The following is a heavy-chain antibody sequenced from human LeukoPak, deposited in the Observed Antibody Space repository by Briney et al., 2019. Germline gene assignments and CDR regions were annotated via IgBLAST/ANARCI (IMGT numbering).Heavy chain of an antibody. Sequence: ASVKVSCKASGYTLSDYGIIWVRQAPGQGLEWVGWITTYNGNRKYAEKFQGRVTMTTDTSTSTYYMEMRSLRSDDTAIYYCARDCSNGVCFPRDYWGQGTQITAST. CDR3: ARDCSNGVCFPRDY. CDR1: GYTLSDYG. D-gene: IGHD2-8*01. CDR2: ITTYNGNR. J-gene: IGHJ4*02. V-gene: IGHV1-18*01.